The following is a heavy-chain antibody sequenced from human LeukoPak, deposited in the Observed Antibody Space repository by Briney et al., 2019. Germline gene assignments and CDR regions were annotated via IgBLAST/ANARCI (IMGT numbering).Heavy chain of an antibody. D-gene: IGHD3-10*01. J-gene: IGHJ5*02. CDR3: ARIWFGDSSNWFDP. V-gene: IGHV3-21*01. CDR2: ISSSSSYI. CDR1: GFTFSSYS. Sequence: GGSLRLSCAASGFTFSSYSMNWVRQAPGKGLEWVSSISSSSSYIYYADSVKGRFTISRDNAKNSLYLQMNSLRAEDTAVYYCARIWFGDSSNWFDPWGQGTLVTVSS.